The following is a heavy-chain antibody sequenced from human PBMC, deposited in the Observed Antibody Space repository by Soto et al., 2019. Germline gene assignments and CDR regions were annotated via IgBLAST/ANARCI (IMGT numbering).Heavy chain of an antibody. J-gene: IGHJ4*02. Sequence: SETLSLTCNVSGGSIRPYYWNWVRLPPGKGLEWIGYIHYSGSTSYNPSLKSRLTMTVDTSKNQFTLRLTSVTAADTAFYYCAREDDYYAFDIWGQGALVTVSS. V-gene: IGHV4-59*12. CDR1: GGSIRPYY. CDR2: IHYSGST. CDR3: AREDDYYAFDI. D-gene: IGHD3-22*01.